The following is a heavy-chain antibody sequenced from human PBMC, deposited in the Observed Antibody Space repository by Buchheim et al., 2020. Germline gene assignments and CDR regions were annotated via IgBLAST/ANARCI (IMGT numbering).Heavy chain of an antibody. V-gene: IGHV4-34*01. Sequence: QVQLQQWGAGLLKPSETLSLTCAVFGGSFSDYYWSWIRQPPGKGLEWIGDINHSGSTNYSPSLKSRVTISVDTSKNQFPLKLSSMTAADTAVYYCARGPTIAAESTFYFDYWGQGTL. CDR3: ARGPTIAAESTFYFDY. D-gene: IGHD6-13*01. CDR2: INHSGST. CDR1: GGSFSDYY. J-gene: IGHJ4*02.